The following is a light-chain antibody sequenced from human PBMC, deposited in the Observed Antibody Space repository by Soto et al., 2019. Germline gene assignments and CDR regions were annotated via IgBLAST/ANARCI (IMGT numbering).Light chain of an antibody. CDR2: DVS. V-gene: IGLV2-14*01. J-gene: IGLJ2*01. Sequence: QSVLTKPASVSGSPGQSITISCSGTSSDIGAYNYVSWYQQHPGKAPKLIIYDVSDRPSGVSNRFSGSKSGNTASLTISGLQTEDEAHYYCSSQAVSSTLVFGGGTKVTVL. CDR1: SSDIGAYNY. CDR3: SSQAVSSTLV.